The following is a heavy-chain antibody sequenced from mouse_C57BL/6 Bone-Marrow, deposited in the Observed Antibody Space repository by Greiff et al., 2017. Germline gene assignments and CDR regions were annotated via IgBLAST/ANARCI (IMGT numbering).Heavy chain of an antibody. CDR1: GYTFTDYN. Sequence: VQLKESGPELVKPGASVKIPCKASGYTFTDYNMDWVKQSHGKSLEWIGDINPNNGGTIYNQKFKGKATLTVDKSSSTAYMELRSLTSEDTAVYYCARYYYGSRDYAMDYWGQGTSVTVSS. J-gene: IGHJ4*01. CDR2: INPNNGGT. D-gene: IGHD1-1*01. V-gene: IGHV1-18*01. CDR3: ARYYYGSRDYAMDY.